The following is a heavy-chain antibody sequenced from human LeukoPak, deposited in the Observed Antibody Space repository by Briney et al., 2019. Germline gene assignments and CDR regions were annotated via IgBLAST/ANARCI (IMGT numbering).Heavy chain of an antibody. CDR2: IKHDGSKI. CDR3: AKQIRRFLEWLFPPADY. Sequence: GGSLRLSCAASGFTSSTYWMSWVRQAPGKGLEWVADIKHDGSKIYYAASVKGRFTISRDNAKNSLYLQMNSLRAEDTAMYYCAKQIRRFLEWLFPPADYWGQGTLVTVSS. J-gene: IGHJ4*02. V-gene: IGHV3-7*01. CDR1: GFTSSTYW. D-gene: IGHD3-3*01.